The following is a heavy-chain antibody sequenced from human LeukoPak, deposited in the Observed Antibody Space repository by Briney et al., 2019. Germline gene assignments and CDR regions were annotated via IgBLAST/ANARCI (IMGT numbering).Heavy chain of an antibody. D-gene: IGHD5-18*01. CDR1: GGSFSGYY. Sequence: SETLSLTCAVYGGSFSGYYWSWIRQPPGKGLEWIGEINQSGSTNYNPSLKSRVTISVDTSKNQFSLKLSSVTAADTAVYYCARGIQLWSLDYWGQGTLVTVSS. CDR2: INQSGST. V-gene: IGHV4-34*01. CDR3: ARGIQLWSLDY. J-gene: IGHJ4*02.